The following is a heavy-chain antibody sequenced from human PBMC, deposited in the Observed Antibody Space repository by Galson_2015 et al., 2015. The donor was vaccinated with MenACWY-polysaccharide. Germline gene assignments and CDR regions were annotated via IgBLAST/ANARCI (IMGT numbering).Heavy chain of an antibody. CDR1: GFTFSNYW. Sequence: SLRLSCAASGFTFSNYWMTWVRQAPGKGLEWVANIKKDGSEKYYVDSVKGRFTISRDNALCLQMNSLRAGDTAVYFCARGHYGMDVWGQGTTVTVSS. J-gene: IGHJ6*02. CDR2: IKKDGSEK. CDR3: ARGHYGMDV. V-gene: IGHV3-7*01.